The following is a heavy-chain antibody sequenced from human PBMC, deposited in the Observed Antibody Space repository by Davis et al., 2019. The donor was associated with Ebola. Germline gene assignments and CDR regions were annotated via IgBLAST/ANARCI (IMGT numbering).Heavy chain of an antibody. Sequence: WGSLSLSCAASGFTFSSYGMHWVRQAPGKGLEWVAVIWYDGSNKYYADSVKGRFTISRDNSKNTLYLQMNSLRAEDTAVYYCARSGYGDYVGGGYWGQGTLVTVSS. V-gene: IGHV3-33*01. D-gene: IGHD4-17*01. J-gene: IGHJ4*02. CDR2: IWYDGSNK. CDR1: GFTFSSYG. CDR3: ARSGYGDYVGGGY.